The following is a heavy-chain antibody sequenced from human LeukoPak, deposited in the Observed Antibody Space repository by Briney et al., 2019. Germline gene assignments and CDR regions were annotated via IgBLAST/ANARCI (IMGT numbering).Heavy chain of an antibody. V-gene: IGHV3-72*01. CDR2: IRNRVDSYTT. Sequence: PGGSLRLSCAASGFTFSDHYMDWVRQAPGKGLEWVGRIRNRVDSYTTEYAASVKGGFSISRDDSKNSLYLQMNSLKIEDTAVYFCARGHSGTSDRLDPWGQGTLVTVSS. J-gene: IGHJ5*02. CDR3: ARGHSGTSDRLDP. CDR1: GFTFSDHY. D-gene: IGHD1-26*01.